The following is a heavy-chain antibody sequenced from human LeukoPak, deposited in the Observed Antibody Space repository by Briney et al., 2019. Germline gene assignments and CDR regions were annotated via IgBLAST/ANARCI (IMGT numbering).Heavy chain of an antibody. CDR1: GGSFSDYY. J-gene: IGHJ4*02. D-gene: IGHD3-10*01. Sequence: PSETLSLTCAVYGGSFSDYYWSWIRQPPEKGLEWIGEINHSGSTNYSPSLKSRVTISVDTSKNQFSLKLISVTAADTAVYYCARGRLSLVRPFDYWGQGTLVTVSS. V-gene: IGHV4-34*01. CDR3: ARGRLSLVRPFDY. CDR2: INHSGST.